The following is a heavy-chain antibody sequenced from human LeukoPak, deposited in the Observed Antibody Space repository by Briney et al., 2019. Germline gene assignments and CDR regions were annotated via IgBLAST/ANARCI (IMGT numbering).Heavy chain of an antibody. J-gene: IGHJ4*02. D-gene: IGHD1-26*01. CDR1: GYTFTSYA. Sequence: ASVRVSCTASGYTFTSYAMNWVRQAPGQGLEWMGWIDTNTGNPTYAQGFTGRFVFSLDTSVSTAYLQISSLKAEDTAVYYCAREGEPTGYWGQGTLVTVSS. CDR3: AREGEPTGY. CDR2: IDTNTGNP. V-gene: IGHV7-4-1*02.